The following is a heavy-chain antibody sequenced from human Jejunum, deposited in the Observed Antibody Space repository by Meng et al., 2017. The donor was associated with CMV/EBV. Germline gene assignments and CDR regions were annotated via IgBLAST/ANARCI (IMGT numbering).Heavy chain of an antibody. D-gene: IGHD5-12*01. CDR3: ARAPGLSPFDF. CDR2: ICSRGSI. Sequence: LSCAVSGFSDGRGYMGGVRQAPGKGLGWVSIICSRGSISYAKSVEGRFTISRDNSQNTVYLQMNNLRADDTAVYYCARAPGLSPFDFWGQGTLVTVSS. CDR1: GFSDGRGY. J-gene: IGHJ4*02. V-gene: IGHV3-53*01.